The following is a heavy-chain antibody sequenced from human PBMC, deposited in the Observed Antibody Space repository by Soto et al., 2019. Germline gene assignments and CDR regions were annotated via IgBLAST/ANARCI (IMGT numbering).Heavy chain of an antibody. D-gene: IGHD1-26*01. V-gene: IGHV3-30*18. CDR1: GFTFSSYG. CDR3: AKDRVGASYFDY. CDR2: ISYDGGNK. J-gene: IGHJ4*02. Sequence: QVQLVESGGGVVQPGRSLRLSCAASGFTFSSYGMHWVRQAPGKGLEWVAVISYDGGNKHYADSVKGRFTISRDNSKKTLFLQMNSLRAEDTAVYYCAKDRVGASYFDYWGQGTLVTVSS.